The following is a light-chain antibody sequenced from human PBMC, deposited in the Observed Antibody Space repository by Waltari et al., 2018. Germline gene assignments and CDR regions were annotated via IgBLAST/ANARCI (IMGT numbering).Light chain of an antibody. J-gene: IGKJ2*01. CDR2: DTS. CDR3: QQYNHWPSYT. Sequence: EIVMTQSPVTLSVSPGERATLSCRASQSVHSHLAWYQQKPGQAPRLLIYDTSTRATGVPARFSGSGSGTEFTLTISSLQSEDFALYYCQQYNHWPSYTFGQGTRLEI. V-gene: IGKV3-15*01. CDR1: QSVHSH.